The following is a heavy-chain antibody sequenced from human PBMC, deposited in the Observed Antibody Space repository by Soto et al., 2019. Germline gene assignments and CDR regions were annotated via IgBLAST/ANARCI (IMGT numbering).Heavy chain of an antibody. CDR2: IYYSGST. CDR3: ARHDNDILTGYSWVFDY. CDR1: GGSISSGGYY. J-gene: IGHJ4*02. Sequence: QVQLQESGPGLVKPSQTLSLTCTVSGGSISSGGYYWSWIRQHPGKGLEWIGYIYYSGSTYYNPSLKSRVTISVDTSKNQLTLKLSSVTAADTAVYYCARHDNDILTGYSWVFDYWGQGTLVTVSS. D-gene: IGHD3-9*01. V-gene: IGHV4-31*03.